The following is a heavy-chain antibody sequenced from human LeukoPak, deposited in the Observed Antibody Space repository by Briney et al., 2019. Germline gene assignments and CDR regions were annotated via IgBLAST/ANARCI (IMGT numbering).Heavy chain of an antibody. CDR1: GFTFSNYA. J-gene: IGHJ4*02. CDR2: IYSAGST. V-gene: IGHV3-53*01. D-gene: IGHD4-17*01. CDR3: ARERRWYGDQYYFDY. Sequence: PGGSLRLSCAASGFTFSNYAMSWVRQAPGKGLEWVSVIYSAGSTYYADSVKGRFTISRDNSKNTLYLQMNSLRAEDTAVYYCARERRWYGDQYYFDYWGQGTLVTVSS.